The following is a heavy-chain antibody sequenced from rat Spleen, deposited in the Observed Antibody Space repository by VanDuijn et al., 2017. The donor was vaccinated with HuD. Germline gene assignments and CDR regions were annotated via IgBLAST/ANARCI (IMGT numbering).Heavy chain of an antibody. D-gene: IGHD1-1*01. CDR2: ISSDGGGT. CDR3: ARYYYSAPFDY. V-gene: IGHV5-29*01. CDR1: GFTFTDYY. J-gene: IGHJ2*01. Sequence: EVQLVESDGGLVQPGRSLKLSCAASGFTFTDYYMAWVRQAPTKGLEWVATISSDGGGTYYPDSVKGRFTISRDNAKSTLYLQMDSLRSEDTATYYCARYYYSAPFDYWGQGVMVTVSS.